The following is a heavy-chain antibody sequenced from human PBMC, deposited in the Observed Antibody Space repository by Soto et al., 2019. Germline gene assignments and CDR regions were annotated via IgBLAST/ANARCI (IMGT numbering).Heavy chain of an antibody. CDR1: GFTFSNAW. Sequence: PGGSLRLSCAASGFTFSNAWMSWVRQAPGKGLEWVGRIKSKTDGGTTDYAAPVKGRFTISRDDSKNTLYLQMNSLKTEDTAVYYCTTDPLWWSGYYTGYYYYGMDVWGQGTTVTVSS. V-gene: IGHV3-15*01. CDR3: TTDPLWWSGYYTGYYYYGMDV. J-gene: IGHJ6*02. CDR2: IKSKTDGGTT. D-gene: IGHD3-3*01.